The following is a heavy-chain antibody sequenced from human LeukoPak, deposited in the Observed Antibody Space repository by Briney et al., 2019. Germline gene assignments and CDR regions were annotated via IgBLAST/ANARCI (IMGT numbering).Heavy chain of an antibody. CDR2: IKQDGSEK. CDR1: GFTFSSYW. V-gene: IGHV3-7*01. J-gene: IGHJ4*02. D-gene: IGHD3-9*01. Sequence: PGGSLRLSCAASGFTFSSYWMSWVRQAPGKGLEWVANIKQDGSEKYYVDSVKGRFTISRDNAKNSLYLQMNSLRAEDTAVYYCARDGDAYYDILTGYYFDYWGQGTLVTVSS. CDR3: ARDGDAYYDILTGYYFDY.